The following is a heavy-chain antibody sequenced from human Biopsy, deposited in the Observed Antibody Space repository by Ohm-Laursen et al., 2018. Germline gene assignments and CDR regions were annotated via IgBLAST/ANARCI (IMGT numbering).Heavy chain of an antibody. CDR2: IYSSGGP. Sequence: GTLSPTCSVSGGSTNDYFWSWIRQPAGETLEWIGRIYSSGGPSYNPSLKSRISMSMDTSNNQFSLTLTSVTAADTAVYYCARTPGKAVAGRFLDLWGRGTLVTVSS. D-gene: IGHD6-19*01. V-gene: IGHV4-4*07. J-gene: IGHJ2*01. CDR1: GGSTNDYF. CDR3: ARTPGKAVAGRFLDL.